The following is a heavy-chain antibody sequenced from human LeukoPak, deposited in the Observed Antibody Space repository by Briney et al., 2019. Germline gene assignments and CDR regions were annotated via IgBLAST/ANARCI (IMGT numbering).Heavy chain of an antibody. D-gene: IGHD2-2*01. Sequence: ASVKVSCKASGYIFTGYYMHWVRQAPGQGLEWMGWINPNSGDTNYAQKFQGRVTMTRDTSISTAYMELSRLRSDDTAVYYCARGKPAAPTDPNSGYYMDVWGKGTTVTVSS. CDR3: ARGKPAAPTDPNSGYYMDV. CDR1: GYIFTGYY. CDR2: INPNSGDT. V-gene: IGHV1-2*02. J-gene: IGHJ6*03.